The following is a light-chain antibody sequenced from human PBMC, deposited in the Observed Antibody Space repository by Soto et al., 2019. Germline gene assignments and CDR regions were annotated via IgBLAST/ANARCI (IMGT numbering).Light chain of an antibody. V-gene: IGKV1-5*01. Sequence: DIQMTQSPSTLSASVGDRVTITCRASQSISTWSAWYQQKPGKAPKLLIYDASSLQSGVPSRFSGGGSGTELHLTISSLQPDDFATYYCQQYDSYPYTFGQGTKLEIK. J-gene: IGKJ2*01. CDR3: QQYDSYPYT. CDR1: QSISTW. CDR2: DAS.